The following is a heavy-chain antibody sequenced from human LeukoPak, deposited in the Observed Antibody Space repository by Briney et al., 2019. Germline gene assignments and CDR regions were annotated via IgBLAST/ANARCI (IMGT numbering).Heavy chain of an antibody. J-gene: IGHJ3*02. Sequence: LSLTCTVSGGSISSSSYYWGWIRQPPGKGLEWVSYISSSGATIYYADSVKGRFTISRDNANNSLYLQMNSLRAEDTALYYCARDQSRGRSAFSPDASDIWGQGTMVTVSS. V-gene: IGHV3-11*04. CDR1: GGSISSSSYY. D-gene: IGHD2-15*01. CDR2: ISSSGATI. CDR3: ARDQSRGRSAFSPDASDI.